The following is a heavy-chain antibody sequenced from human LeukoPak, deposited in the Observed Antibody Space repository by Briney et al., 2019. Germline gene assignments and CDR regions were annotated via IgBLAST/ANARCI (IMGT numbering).Heavy chain of an antibody. J-gene: IGHJ4*02. V-gene: IGHV3-30*02. D-gene: IGHD3-22*01. CDR1: GFTFSSYG. CDR3: AKDPQEYYYDSSGYWNY. Sequence: SLRLSCAASGFTFSSYGMHWVRQAPGKGLEWVAFIRYDGSNKYYADSVKGRFTISRDNSKNTLYLQMNSLRAEDTAVYYCAKDPQEYYYDSSGYWNYWGQGTLVTVSS. CDR2: IRYDGSNK.